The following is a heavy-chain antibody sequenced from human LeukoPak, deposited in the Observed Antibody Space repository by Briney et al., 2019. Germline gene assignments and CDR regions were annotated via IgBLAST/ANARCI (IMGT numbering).Heavy chain of an antibody. Sequence: GESLKISCKGSGYSFTSYWIGWVRQMPGKGLEWMGIIYPGDSDTRYSPSFQGQVTISADKSISTAYLQWSSLKALDTAMYYCARTAMGDCSGGSCYSDNALDIWGQGTMVTVSS. CDR1: GYSFTSYW. CDR2: IYPGDSDT. V-gene: IGHV5-51*01. CDR3: ARTAMGDCSGGSCYSDNALDI. D-gene: IGHD2-15*01. J-gene: IGHJ3*02.